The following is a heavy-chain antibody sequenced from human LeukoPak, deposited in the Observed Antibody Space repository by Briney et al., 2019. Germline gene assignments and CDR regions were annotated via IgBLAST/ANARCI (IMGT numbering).Heavy chain of an antibody. CDR2: IYYSGST. V-gene: IGHV4-39*07. CDR1: GGSISSSSYY. CDR3: ARDPYYGGNAEGALDY. J-gene: IGHJ4*02. Sequence: SETLSLTCTVSGGSISSSSYYWGWIRQPPGKGLEWIGSIYYSGSTYYNPSLKSRVTISVDTSKNQFSLKLSSVTAADTAVYYCARDPYYGGNAEGALDYWGQGTLVTVSS. D-gene: IGHD4-23*01.